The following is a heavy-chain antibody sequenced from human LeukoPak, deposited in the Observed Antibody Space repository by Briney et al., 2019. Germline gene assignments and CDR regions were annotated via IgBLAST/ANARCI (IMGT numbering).Heavy chain of an antibody. CDR3: ARRIAQPLGFDP. Sequence: SETLSLTCTVSGGSISSYYWSWIRQPPGKGLEWIGHIYYSGSTNHNPSLKSRVTISVDTSKNQFSLKLSSVTAADTAVYYCARRIAQPLGFDPWGQGTLVTVSS. J-gene: IGHJ5*02. CDR1: GGSISSYY. D-gene: IGHD6-13*01. CDR2: IYYSGST. V-gene: IGHV4-59*01.